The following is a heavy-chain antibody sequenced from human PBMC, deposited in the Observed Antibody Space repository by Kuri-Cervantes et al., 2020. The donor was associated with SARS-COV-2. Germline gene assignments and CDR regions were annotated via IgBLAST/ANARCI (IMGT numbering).Heavy chain of an antibody. D-gene: IGHD1-7*01. Sequence: GESLKISCAASGFTVSSYWMHWVRQAPGKGLVWVSRINSDGSSTSYADSVKGRFTISRDNAKNTLYLQMNSLRAEDTAVYYCARAGITGTTFYFDYWGQGTLVTVSS. CDR3: ARAGITGTTFYFDY. CDR1: GFTVSSYW. J-gene: IGHJ4*02. CDR2: INSDGSST. V-gene: IGHV3-74*01.